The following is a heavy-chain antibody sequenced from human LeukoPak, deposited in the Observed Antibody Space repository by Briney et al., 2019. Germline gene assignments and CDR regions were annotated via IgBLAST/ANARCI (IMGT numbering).Heavy chain of an antibody. CDR1: GYTLTDYG. CDR3: ARDAVGARAFDF. V-gene: IGHV1-18*01. Sequence: ASVKVSCKASGYTLTDYGINWVRQAPGQGLEWISWGSTFNGHRLYGQRFQGRVTMTTDPSTTTVYMELTSLTSDDTALYYCARDAVGARAFDFWGQGTMVIVSS. D-gene: IGHD1-26*01. J-gene: IGHJ3*01. CDR2: GSTFNGHR.